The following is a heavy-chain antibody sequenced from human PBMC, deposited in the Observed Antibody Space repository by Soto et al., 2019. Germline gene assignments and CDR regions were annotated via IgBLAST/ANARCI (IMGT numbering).Heavy chain of an antibody. Sequence: QVQLQESGPGLVKPSETLSLTCSVSGDSVSSYYWSWIRQPPGKGLGWIGYVYYDGSTKYNPSLEARVTISIDTAKNQFSLKLNSVNAADTAVYNCARERQSPAVYYGLDVWGQGTTVAVSS. J-gene: IGHJ6*02. CDR1: GDSVSSYY. D-gene: IGHD2-15*01. CDR2: VYYDGST. V-gene: IGHV4-59*02. CDR3: ARERQSPAVYYGLDV.